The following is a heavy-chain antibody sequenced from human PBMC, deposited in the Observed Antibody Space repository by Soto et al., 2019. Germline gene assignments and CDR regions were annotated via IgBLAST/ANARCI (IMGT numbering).Heavy chain of an antibody. Sequence: EVQLVESGGGLVQPGGSLRLSCAAAGFTFSSYSMSWVRQAPGKGLEWVANITQDGSEKYYVDSVKGRFTISRDNAKNSLYLQMNSLRGEDTAVYYCARRGMDVWGKGTTVTVSS. V-gene: IGHV3-7*01. CDR1: GFTFSSYS. J-gene: IGHJ6*03. CDR3: ARRGMDV. CDR2: ITQDGSEK.